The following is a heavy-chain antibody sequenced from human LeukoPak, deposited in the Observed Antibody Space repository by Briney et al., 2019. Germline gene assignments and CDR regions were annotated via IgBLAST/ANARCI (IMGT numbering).Heavy chain of an antibody. Sequence: SETLSLTCTVSGGSISSGSYYWSWIRQPPGKGLEWIGFIYHTGSSNYNPFLKSRVTISVDTSKNQVSLNLRSVTAADTAVYYCARVNRDTSGYYHVYFGYWGQGTLVSVSS. D-gene: IGHD3-22*01. J-gene: IGHJ4*02. CDR3: ARVNRDTSGYYHVYFGY. CDR2: IYHTGSS. V-gene: IGHV4-61*01. CDR1: GGSISSGSYY.